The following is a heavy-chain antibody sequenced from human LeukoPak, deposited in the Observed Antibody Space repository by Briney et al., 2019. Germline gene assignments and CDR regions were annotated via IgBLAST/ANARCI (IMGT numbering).Heavy chain of an antibody. CDR3: ARAITRPAGPYFDY. Sequence: PSETLSLTCTVSGGSISDYFWTWIRQPAGKGLEYIGRVYTSGYTNSDPSLKSRVTMPVDTSKNLVSLKLSSVTAADTAVYYCARAITRPAGPYFDYWGQGTLVTVSS. CDR2: VYTSGYT. V-gene: IGHV4-4*07. CDR1: GGSISDYF. D-gene: IGHD6-6*01. J-gene: IGHJ4*02.